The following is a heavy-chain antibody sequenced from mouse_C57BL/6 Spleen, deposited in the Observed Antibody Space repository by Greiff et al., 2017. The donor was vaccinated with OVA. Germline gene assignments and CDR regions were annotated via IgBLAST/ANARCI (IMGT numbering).Heavy chain of an antibody. Sequence: DVHLVESGGGLVQPGGSLKLSCAASGFTFSDYYMYWVRQTPEKRLEWVAYISNGGGSTYYPDTVKGRFTISRDNAKNTLYLQMSRLKSEDTAMYYCARHHYGYDGYYFDYWGQGTTLTVSS. CDR1: GFTFSDYY. J-gene: IGHJ2*01. V-gene: IGHV5-12*01. D-gene: IGHD2-2*01. CDR3: ARHHYGYDGYYFDY. CDR2: ISNGGGST.